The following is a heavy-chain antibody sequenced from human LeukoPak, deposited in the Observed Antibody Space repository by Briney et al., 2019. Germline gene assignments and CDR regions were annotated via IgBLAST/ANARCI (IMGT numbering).Heavy chain of an antibody. J-gene: IGHJ4*02. V-gene: IGHV3-21*04. CDR3: AKLGGGECSSTSCYPNTLYYFDY. D-gene: IGHD2-2*01. CDR2: ISSSSSYI. CDR1: GFTFSSYS. Sequence: GGSLRLSCAASGFTFSSYSMNWVRQAPGKGLEWVSSISSSSSYIYYADSVKGRFTISRDNSKNTLYLQMNSLRAEDTAVYYCAKLGGGECSSTSCYPNTLYYFDYWGQGTLVTVSS.